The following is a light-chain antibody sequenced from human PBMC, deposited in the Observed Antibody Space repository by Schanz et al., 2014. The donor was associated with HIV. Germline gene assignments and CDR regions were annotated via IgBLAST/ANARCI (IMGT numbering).Light chain of an antibody. Sequence: IVLTQSPGSLSLSPGERATLSCRTSQSVGGSQLAWYQHKPGQAPRLLIYDTANRATGIPARFSGSGSGTDFTLTISSLEPEDFAVYYCQQRSTWPLTFGGGTKVQIK. V-gene: IGKV3D-20*02. CDR1: QSVGGSQ. CDR3: QQRSTWPLT. J-gene: IGKJ4*01. CDR2: DTA.